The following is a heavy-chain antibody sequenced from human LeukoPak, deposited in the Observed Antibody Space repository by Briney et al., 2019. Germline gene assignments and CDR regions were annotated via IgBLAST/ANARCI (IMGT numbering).Heavy chain of an antibody. D-gene: IGHD4-17*01. Sequence: SETLSLTCTVSGGSISSCYWSWIRQPPGKGLEWIGYIYYSGSTNYNPSLKSRVTISVDTSKNQFSLKLSSVTAADTAVYYCARGGLAGDYASPFFDYWGQGTLVTVSS. J-gene: IGHJ4*02. CDR3: ARGGLAGDYASPFFDY. V-gene: IGHV4-59*01. CDR2: IYYSGST. CDR1: GGSISSCY.